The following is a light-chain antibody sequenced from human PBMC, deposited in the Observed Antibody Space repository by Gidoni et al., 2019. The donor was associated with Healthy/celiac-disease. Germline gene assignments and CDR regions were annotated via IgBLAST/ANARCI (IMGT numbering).Light chain of an antibody. V-gene: IGLV1-40*01. J-gene: IGLJ1*01. CDR1: SSNIGAGYD. CDR2: GNI. CDR3: QSYDNSLSGSYV. Sequence: QSVLTQPPSVSGAPGQRVTISCTGSSSNIGAGYDVHWYQQLPGTAPKLLIYGNINRPSGVPDRFSGSKSGTSASLAITGLQAEDEADYYCQSYDNSLSGSYVFGTGTKVTVL.